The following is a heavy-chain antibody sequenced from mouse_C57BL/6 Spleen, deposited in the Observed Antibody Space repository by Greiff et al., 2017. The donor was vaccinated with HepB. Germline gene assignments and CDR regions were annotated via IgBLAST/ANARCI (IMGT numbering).Heavy chain of an antibody. CDR2: IDPENGDT. CDR1: GFNIKDDY. J-gene: IGHJ4*01. D-gene: IGHD1-1*01. CDR3: TTWITTVVAMDY. V-gene: IGHV14-4*01. Sequence: EVKVEESGAELVRPGASVKLSCTASGFNIKDDYMHWVKQRPEQGLEWIGWIDPENGDTEYASKFQGKATITADTSSNTAYLQLSSLTSEDTAVYYCTTWITTVVAMDYWGQGTSVTVSS.